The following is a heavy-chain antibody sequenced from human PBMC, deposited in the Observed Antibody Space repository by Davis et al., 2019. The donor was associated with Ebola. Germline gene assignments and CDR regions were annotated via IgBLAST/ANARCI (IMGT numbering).Heavy chain of an antibody. CDR3: ARGSRLLGQWLPPYFDY. Sequence: ASVKVSCKASGYTFTSYGISWVRQAPGQGLEWMGWMNPNSGNTGYAQKFQGRVTMTRNTSISTAYMELSSLRSDDTAVYYCARGSRLLGQWLPPYFDYWGQGTLVTVSS. D-gene: IGHD6-19*01. CDR2: MNPNSGNT. V-gene: IGHV1-8*02. J-gene: IGHJ4*02. CDR1: GYTFTSYG.